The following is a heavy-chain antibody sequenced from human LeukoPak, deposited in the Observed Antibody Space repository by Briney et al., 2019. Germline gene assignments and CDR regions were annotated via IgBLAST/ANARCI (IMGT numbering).Heavy chain of an antibody. Sequence: KPGGSLRLSCAASGFTFNSYAMNWVRQAPGKGLEWVSSISSSGIYIYYADSLKGRFTISRDNTKNSLFLQMNSLRAEDTAVYYCARGLRRDFDYWGQGTLVTVSS. CDR2: ISSSGIYI. D-gene: IGHD3-10*01. CDR3: ARGLRRDFDY. J-gene: IGHJ4*02. V-gene: IGHV3-21*01. CDR1: GFTFNSYA.